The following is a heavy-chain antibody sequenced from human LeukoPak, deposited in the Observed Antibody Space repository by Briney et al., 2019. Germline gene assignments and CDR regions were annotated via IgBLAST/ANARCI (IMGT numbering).Heavy chain of an antibody. J-gene: IGHJ1*01. D-gene: IGHD3-10*01. V-gene: IGHV1-24*01. Sequence: ASVKVSCKVSGYTLTEFSMHWVRQAPGKGLEWMGGFDPEDGETIYAQKFLGRITMTEDTSTDTAYMEPSSLRSEDTAVYYCATMDLWFGSLSYWGQGTLVTVSS. CDR3: ATMDLWFGSLSY. CDR1: GYTLTEFS. CDR2: FDPEDGET.